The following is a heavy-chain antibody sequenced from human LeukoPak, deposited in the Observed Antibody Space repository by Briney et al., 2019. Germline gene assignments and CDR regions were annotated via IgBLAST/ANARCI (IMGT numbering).Heavy chain of an antibody. J-gene: IGHJ4*02. CDR1: GRSFSGYY. D-gene: IGHD2-2*02. CDR2: INHSGST. V-gene: IGHV4-34*01. CDR3: ARAMGAVVPAAIGY. Sequence: SETLSLTCAVYGRSFSGYYWSWLRQPPGKGLEWIGEINHSGSTNYNPSRKSRVTILVDTSNNQFSLKLSSVTAADTAVYYCARAMGAVVPAAIGYWGQGTLVTVSS.